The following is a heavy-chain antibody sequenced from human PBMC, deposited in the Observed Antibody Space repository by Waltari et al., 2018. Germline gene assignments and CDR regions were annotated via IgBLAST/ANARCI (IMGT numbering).Heavy chain of an antibody. Sequence: EVQLVESGGGLVKPGGSLRLSCAASGFTFNTYTMNWVRQAPGKGLEGVSCISSTSSDIYYADAVKGRFTISRDNAKSSLYLQLNSLRAEDTAVYYCAGGYSSYYGMDVWGQGTTVTVSS. D-gene: IGHD6-13*01. CDR1: GFTFNTYT. CDR3: AGGYSSYYGMDV. V-gene: IGHV3-21*02. CDR2: ISSTSSDI. J-gene: IGHJ6*02.